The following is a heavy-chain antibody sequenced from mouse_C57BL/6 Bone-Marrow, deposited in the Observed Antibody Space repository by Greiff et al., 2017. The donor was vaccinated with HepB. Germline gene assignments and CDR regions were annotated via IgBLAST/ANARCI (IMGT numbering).Heavy chain of an antibody. CDR3: ARGTTVVDLGFAY. V-gene: IGHV1-9*01. J-gene: IGHJ3*01. D-gene: IGHD1-1*01. Sequence: QVQLQQSGAELMKPGASVKLSCKATGYTFTGYWIEWVKQRPGHGLEWIGEILPGSGSTNYNEKFKGKATFTVETSSNTAYMQLSSLTTEDSAIYCYARGTTVVDLGFAYWGQGTLVTVSA. CDR2: ILPGSGST. CDR1: GYTFTGYW.